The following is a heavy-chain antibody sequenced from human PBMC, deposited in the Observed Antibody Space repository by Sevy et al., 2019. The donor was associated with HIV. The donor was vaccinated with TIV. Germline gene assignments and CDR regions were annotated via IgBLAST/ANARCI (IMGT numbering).Heavy chain of an antibody. J-gene: IGHJ4*02. CDR3: ATPKDYYESSGSPFDY. CDR1: GYTLTKLG. V-gene: IGHV1-24*01. Sequence: ASVKVSCKVSGYTLTKLGMHWVRQAPGKGLEWMGSFDPEDGEKIYAQKFQGRLTMTEDTSTDTAYMDLSSLGSEDTAVYFCATPKDYYESSGSPFDYWGQGTVVTVSS. CDR2: FDPEDGEK. D-gene: IGHD3-22*01.